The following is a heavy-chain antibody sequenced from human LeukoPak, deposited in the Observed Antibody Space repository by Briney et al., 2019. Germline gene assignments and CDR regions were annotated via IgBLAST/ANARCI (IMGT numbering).Heavy chain of an antibody. D-gene: IGHD1-7*01. CDR1: GFTVSSNY. CDR2: IYSGGST. Sequence: GGSLRLSCAASGFTVSSNYMSWVRQAPGKGLEWVSVIYSGGSTYYADPVKGRFTISRDNSKNTLYLQMNSLRADDTAVYYCAKRRGLELTYYYHMDVWGKGTTVTVSS. CDR3: AKRRGLELTYYYHMDV. V-gene: IGHV3-66*04. J-gene: IGHJ6*03.